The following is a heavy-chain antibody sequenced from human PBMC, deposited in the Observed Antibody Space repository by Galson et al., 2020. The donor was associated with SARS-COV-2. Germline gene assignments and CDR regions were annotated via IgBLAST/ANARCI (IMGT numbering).Heavy chain of an antibody. CDR3: VRDPGWGAIDL. CDR1: GLTFSDYW. D-gene: IGHD3-16*01. V-gene: IGHV3-7*03. CDR2: MNRDGSEK. J-gene: IGHJ3*01. Sequence: GGSLRLSCAASGLTFSDYWMGWVRQAPGKGLEWVANMNRDGSEKHYVDSVKGRFNISRDNAQRALYLQMNSLKAEDTAIYYCVRDPGWGAIDLWGQGTIVTVSS.